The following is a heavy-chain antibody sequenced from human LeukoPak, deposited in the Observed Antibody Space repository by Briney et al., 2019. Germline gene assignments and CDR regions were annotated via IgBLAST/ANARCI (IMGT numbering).Heavy chain of an antibody. CDR2: IYWDDDK. J-gene: IGHJ4*02. CDR1: GFSLSTSGVG. CDR3: VHRRISSPFDY. Sequence: ESGPTLVKPTQTLTLTCTFSGFSLSTSGVGVCWIRQPPGTALEWLALIYWDDDKRYNSSLKSRLTITKDTSKNQVVLTMTNVDPVDTATYYCVHRRISSPFDYWGQGALVTVSS. V-gene: IGHV2-5*02.